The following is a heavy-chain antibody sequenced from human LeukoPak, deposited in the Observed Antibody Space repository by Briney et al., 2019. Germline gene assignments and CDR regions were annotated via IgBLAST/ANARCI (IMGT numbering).Heavy chain of an antibody. CDR2: ITSSSNYI. Sequence: GGSLRLSCAASGFTFSIYSINWVRQAPGQGLEWLSSITSSSNYIYYADSVKGRFTISRDNVQNSLYLQMNSLRAEDTAMYYCARDRGYFDNWGQGTLVTVSS. CDR1: GFTFSIYS. V-gene: IGHV3-21*01. J-gene: IGHJ4*02. CDR3: ARDRGYFDN.